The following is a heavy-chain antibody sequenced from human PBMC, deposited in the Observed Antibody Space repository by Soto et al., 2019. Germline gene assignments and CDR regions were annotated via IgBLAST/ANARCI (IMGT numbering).Heavy chain of an antibody. V-gene: IGHV1-8*01. CDR2: MNPNSGNT. Sequence: ASVKVSCKASGYTFTSYDIDGVRQATGQGLEWMGWMNPNSGNTGYAQKFQGRVTMTRNTSISTAYMELSSLRSEDTAVYYCARDLPRDYDSLRYYYYYMDVWGKGTTVTVSS. J-gene: IGHJ6*03. CDR3: ARDLPRDYDSLRYYYYYMDV. CDR1: GYTFTSYD. D-gene: IGHD3-3*01.